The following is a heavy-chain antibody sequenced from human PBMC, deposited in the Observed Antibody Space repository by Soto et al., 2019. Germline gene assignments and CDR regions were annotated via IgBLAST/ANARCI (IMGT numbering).Heavy chain of an antibody. CDR2: INAGSGKT. D-gene: IGHD3-3*02. CDR1: GYTFSAYT. V-gene: IGHV1-3*01. CDR3: ARDTETLGPRANDALDI. J-gene: IGHJ3*02. Sequence: QDQVVQGGAEMKKGGSAVKASSNATGYTFSAYTMNGGRPPAGQSVGWRGWINAGSGKTKYSQNYQGRVSITRDTSASTVYMELTGLTSEDTAVYYCARDTETLGPRANDALDIWGQGTMVTVSS.